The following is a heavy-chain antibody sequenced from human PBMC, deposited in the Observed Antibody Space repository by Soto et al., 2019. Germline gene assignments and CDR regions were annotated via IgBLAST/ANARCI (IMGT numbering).Heavy chain of an antibody. D-gene: IGHD2-2*01. J-gene: IGHJ4*02. CDR1: GFTFSSYW. CDR2: IKQDGSEK. V-gene: IGHV3-7*01. Sequence: GGSLRLSCAASGFTFSSYWMSWVRQAPGKGLEWVANIKQDGSEKYYVDSVKGRFTISRDNAKNSLYLQMNSLRAEDTAVYYCARASKEVVPAAIHPYYFDYWGQGTLVTVSS. CDR3: ARASKEVVPAAIHPYYFDY.